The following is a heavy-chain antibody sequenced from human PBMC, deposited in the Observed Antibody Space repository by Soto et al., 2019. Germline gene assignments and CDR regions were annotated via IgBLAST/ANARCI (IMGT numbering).Heavy chain of an antibody. D-gene: IGHD3-3*01. CDR3: XXXXQPLEWLHDWFDP. CDR1: GYTFTSYG. J-gene: IGHJ5*02. V-gene: IGHV1-18*04. CDR2: ISAYNGNT. Sequence: QVQLVQSGAEVKKPGASVKVSCKASGYTFTSYGISWVRQAPGQGLEWMGWISAYNGNTNYAQKLQGRVTMTTDTSTSTAYMELRSLRSDDTAVYXXXXXXQPLEWLHDWFDPWGQXTXVTVSS.